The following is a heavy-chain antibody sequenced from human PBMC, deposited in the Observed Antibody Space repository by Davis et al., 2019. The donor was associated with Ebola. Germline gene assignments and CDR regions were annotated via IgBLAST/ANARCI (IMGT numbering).Heavy chain of an antibody. D-gene: IGHD3-9*01. V-gene: IGHV3-74*01. CDR2: INRDGSST. Sequence: HTGGSLRLSCAASGFSFSSYWMHWVRQAPGKGLVWVARINRDGSSTFYADSVEGRFTLSRDNAKNTLYLQMNSLTADDSAVYYCTRDFDWHDGSWGQGTLVTVSS. J-gene: IGHJ5*02. CDR1: GFSFSSYW. CDR3: TRDFDWHDGS.